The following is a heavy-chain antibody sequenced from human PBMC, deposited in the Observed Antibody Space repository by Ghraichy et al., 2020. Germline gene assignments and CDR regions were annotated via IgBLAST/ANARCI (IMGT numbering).Heavy chain of an antibody. CDR1: GFTFSSYS. CDR2: ISSSSSYI. V-gene: IGHV3-21*01. D-gene: IGHD5-18*01. CDR3: ARYGLHYGMDV. J-gene: IGHJ6*02. Sequence: GGSLRLSCAASGFTFSSYSMNWVRQAPGKGLEWVSSISSSSSYIYYADSVKGRFTISRDNAKNSLYLQMNSLRAEDTAVYYCARYGLHYGMDVWGQGTTVTVSS.